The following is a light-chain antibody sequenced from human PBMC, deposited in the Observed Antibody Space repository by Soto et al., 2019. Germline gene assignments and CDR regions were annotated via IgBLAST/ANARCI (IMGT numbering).Light chain of an antibody. CDR1: QGVSANS. J-gene: IGKJ3*01. CDR2: GAF. CDR3: HQYGSSPFP. V-gene: IGKV3-20*01. Sequence: EIVLTQSPGTLSLSPGDRATLSCRASQGVSANSLAWYQHKVGQAPRLLIYGAFSRATGIPDRFSGNGSETDFTLTISRLEPEDFAVSFCHQYGSSPFPFGPGTKVDIK.